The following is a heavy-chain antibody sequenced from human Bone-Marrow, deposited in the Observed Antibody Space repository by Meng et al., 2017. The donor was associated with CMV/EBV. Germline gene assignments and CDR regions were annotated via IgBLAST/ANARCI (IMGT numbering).Heavy chain of an antibody. CDR1: GGTWSKSA. V-gene: IGHV1-69*13. Sequence: SVKVSCKASGGTWSKSAFSWMRQAPGQGLEWMGGIIPGVGATKYAPKFQGKVTITADETSSTVYMDLNSLRSEDTAMYYCARLYCSSTSCSFDYWGQGTLVTVSS. CDR3: ARLYCSSTSCSFDY. J-gene: IGHJ4*02. CDR2: IIPGVGAT. D-gene: IGHD2-2*01.